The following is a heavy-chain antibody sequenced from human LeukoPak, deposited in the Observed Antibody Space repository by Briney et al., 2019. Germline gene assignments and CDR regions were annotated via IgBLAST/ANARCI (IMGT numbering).Heavy chain of an antibody. CDR3: AAGLITETDFHF. CDR1: GYTLSELA. Sequence: ASVKVSCKVSGYTLSELAMHWVRQAPGEGLQWMGGFDPEDGETAYAQNFQGRLTMTEDTSTDTAYMELRTLTSEDSAVYYCAAGLITETDFHFWGQGTLVSVSS. CDR2: FDPEDGET. J-gene: IGHJ4*02. V-gene: IGHV1-24*01. D-gene: IGHD1-7*01.